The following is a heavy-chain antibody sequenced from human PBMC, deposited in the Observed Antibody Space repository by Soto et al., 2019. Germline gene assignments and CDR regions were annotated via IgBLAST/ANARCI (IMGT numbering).Heavy chain of an antibody. D-gene: IGHD6-19*01. V-gene: IGHV3-23*01. Sequence: GGSLRLSCAPSGFPLSSYAMRWVRPAPGKGLEWVSGISGRGDSTYYADSVKGRFTISRDNSKNTLYLQMNSLRAEDTAVYYCAKGVPGIAVAGTGYFQHWGQGTLVTVSS. CDR3: AKGVPGIAVAGTGYFQH. CDR1: GFPLSSYA. CDR2: ISGRGDST. J-gene: IGHJ1*01.